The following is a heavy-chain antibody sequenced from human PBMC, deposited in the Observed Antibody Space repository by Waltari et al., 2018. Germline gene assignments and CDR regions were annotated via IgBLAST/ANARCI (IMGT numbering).Heavy chain of an antibody. D-gene: IGHD2-21*01. J-gene: IGHJ4*02. CDR1: GFTFSSYA. CDR3: ARESIHCGGDCAPFDY. V-gene: IGHV3-30-3*01. Sequence: QVQLVESGGGVVQPGRSLRLSCAAAGFTFSSYAMHWVRPAPGKGLEWVAVISYDGSNKYYADSVKGRFTISRDNSKNTLYLQMNSLRAEDTAVYYCARESIHCGGDCAPFDYWGQGTLVTVSS. CDR2: ISYDGSNK.